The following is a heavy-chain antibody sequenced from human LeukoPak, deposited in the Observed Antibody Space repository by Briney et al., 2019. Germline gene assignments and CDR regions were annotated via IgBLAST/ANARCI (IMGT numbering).Heavy chain of an antibody. CDR3: ARKALPGNWFDP. V-gene: IGHV4-4*07. Sequence: PSETLSLTCTVSGDSMSSYYWSWIRQPAGKGLEWIGRIYASGSTNYNPSLKSRVTMSLDTSKNQFSLNLSSVTAADTAVYYCARKALPGNWFDPWGQGTLVTVSS. CDR1: GDSMSSYY. J-gene: IGHJ5*02. CDR2: IYASGST.